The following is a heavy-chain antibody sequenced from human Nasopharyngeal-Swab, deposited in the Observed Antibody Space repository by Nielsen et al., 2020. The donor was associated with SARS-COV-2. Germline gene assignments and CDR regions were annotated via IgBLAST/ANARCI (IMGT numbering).Heavy chain of an antibody. V-gene: IGHV4-59*01. J-gene: IGHJ4*02. CDR2: IHYSGST. CDR3: ARAGDGYDFWSGYSTVGFDY. D-gene: IGHD3-3*01. Sequence: SETLSLTCTVSGGSISSYYWSWIRQPPGKGLEWIGYIHYSGSTNYNPSLKSRVTISVDTSKNQFSLKLSSVTAADTAVYYCARAGDGYDFWSGYSTVGFDYWGQGTLVTVSS. CDR1: GGSISSYY.